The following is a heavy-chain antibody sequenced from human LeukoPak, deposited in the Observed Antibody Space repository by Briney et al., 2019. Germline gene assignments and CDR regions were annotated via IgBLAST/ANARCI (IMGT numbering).Heavy chain of an antibody. Sequence: ASVKVSCKASGYTFTDYYMYWMRQAPGQGLEWMGWINPNSGGTSYAQKFQGRVTMTRDMSISTAYMELSRLRSDDTAVYYCARGGYSGYDYTPHPDYWGQGTLVTVSS. CDR3: ARGGYSGYDYTPHPDY. V-gene: IGHV1-2*02. CDR1: GYTFTDYY. CDR2: INPNSGGT. J-gene: IGHJ4*02. D-gene: IGHD5-12*01.